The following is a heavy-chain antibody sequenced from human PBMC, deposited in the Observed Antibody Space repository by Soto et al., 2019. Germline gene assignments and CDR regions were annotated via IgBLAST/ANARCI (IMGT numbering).Heavy chain of an antibody. V-gene: IGHV4-31*02. CDR2: IYYTGNT. J-gene: IGHJ4*02. D-gene: IGHD1-1*01. Sequence: WTWLRQLPGKGLEWIGYIYYTGNTYYNPSLKSRPTISIDTSDNQFSLKLTSVTAADTAVYFCASGHDAYKVRYWGQGTLVTVSS. CDR3: ASGHDAYKVRY.